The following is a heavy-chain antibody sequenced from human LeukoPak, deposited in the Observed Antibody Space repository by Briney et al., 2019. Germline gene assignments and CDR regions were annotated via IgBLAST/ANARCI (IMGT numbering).Heavy chain of an antibody. CDR2: ISADNGDT. CDR1: GYIFMKYG. CDR3: ARDRWQQLVDY. V-gene: IGHV1-18*01. J-gene: IGHJ4*02. D-gene: IGHD6-13*01. Sequence: ASVKVACKASGYIFMKYGISWVRQAPGQGLEWMGWISADNGDTNYSQKFQGTLTMTTETSTSTAYMELSSLRSEDTAVYYCARDRWQQLVDYWGQGTLVTVSS.